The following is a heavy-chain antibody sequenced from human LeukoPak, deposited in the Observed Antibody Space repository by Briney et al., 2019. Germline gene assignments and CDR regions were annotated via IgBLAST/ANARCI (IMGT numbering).Heavy chain of an antibody. CDR1: GDSVSTNSAT. Sequence: SQTLSLTCAISGDSVSTNSATWTWLRQSPSRGLERLGRTYYRSKWYNDYAVSMKSRITINPNTSKNQFSLQLNSVTPEDTAVCYCARLVGASWFDSWGQGTLVTVSS. CDR2: TYYRSKWYN. D-gene: IGHD1-26*01. J-gene: IGHJ5*01. CDR3: ARLVGASWFDS. V-gene: IGHV6-1*01.